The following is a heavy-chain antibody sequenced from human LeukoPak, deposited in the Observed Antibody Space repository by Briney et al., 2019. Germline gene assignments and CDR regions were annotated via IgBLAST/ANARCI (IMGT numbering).Heavy chain of an antibody. CDR1: GGSNSSYY. Sequence: SETLSLTCTVSGGSNSSYYWSWIRQPPGKGLEWIGYIYYSGSTNYNPSLKSRVTISVDTSKNQFSLKLSSVTAADTAVYYCARDPDTYCSGGSCYSHAFDIWGQGTMVTVSS. J-gene: IGHJ3*02. V-gene: IGHV4-59*01. CDR3: ARDPDTYCSGGSCYSHAFDI. CDR2: IYYSGST. D-gene: IGHD2-15*01.